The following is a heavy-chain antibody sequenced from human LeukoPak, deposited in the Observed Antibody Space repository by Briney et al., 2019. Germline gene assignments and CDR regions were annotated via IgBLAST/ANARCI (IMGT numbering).Heavy chain of an antibody. CDR1: GYTFTAYX. J-gene: IGHJ4*02. V-gene: IGHV1-2*02. D-gene: IGHD2-2*01. CDR3: ARDRVVVPAAFDY. CDR2: INPNSGGT. Sequence: ASVKVSCKASGYTFTAYXXXXXXQAPGQGLEWMXWINPNSGGTNYAQKFQGRVTMTRDTSISTAYMELSRLRSDDTAVYYCARDRVVVPAAFDYWGQGTLVTVSS.